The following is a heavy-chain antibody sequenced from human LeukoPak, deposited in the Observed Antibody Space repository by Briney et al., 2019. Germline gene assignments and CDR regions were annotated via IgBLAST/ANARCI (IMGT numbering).Heavy chain of an antibody. D-gene: IGHD3-22*01. CDR3: TRGYYYDSSGYYYDAFDI. Sequence: GGSLRLSCAASGFTFSSYSMNWVRQAPGKGLEWVGFIRSKAYGGTTEYAASVKGRFTISRDDSKSIAYLQMNSLKTEDTAVYYCTRGYYYDSSGYYYDAFDIWGQGTMVTVSS. V-gene: IGHV3-49*04. CDR1: GFTFSSYS. J-gene: IGHJ3*02. CDR2: IRSKAYGGTT.